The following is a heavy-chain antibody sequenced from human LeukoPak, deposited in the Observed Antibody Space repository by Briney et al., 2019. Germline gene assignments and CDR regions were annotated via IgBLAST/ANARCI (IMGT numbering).Heavy chain of an antibody. J-gene: IGHJ5*02. CDR3: ARDPGVTNWLDP. V-gene: IGHV1-2*02. CDR1: GYTFTGHS. CDR2: VSPKSGGT. Sequence: GASVKVSCKASGYTFTGHSIHWVRQAPGQGLEWMGWVSPKSGGTKYAQKFQGRVTMTRDTSISTAYMELTSLRSDDTAVYYCARDPGVTNWLDPWGQGTLVTVSS. D-gene: IGHD2-21*02.